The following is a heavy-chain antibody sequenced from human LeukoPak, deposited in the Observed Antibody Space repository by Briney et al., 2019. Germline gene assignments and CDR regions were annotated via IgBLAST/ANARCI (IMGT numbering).Heavy chain of an antibody. CDR3: AKSRDTAMGYFDY. J-gene: IGHJ4*02. V-gene: IGHV3-30*18. CDR2: ISYDGSNK. D-gene: IGHD5-18*01. CDR1: GFTFSSYG. Sequence: GGSLRLSCGASGFTFSSYGMHWVRQAPGKGLEWVAVISYDGSNKYYADSVKGRFTISRDNSKNTLYLQMISLRAEDTAVYYCAKSRDTAMGYFDYWGQGTLVTVSS.